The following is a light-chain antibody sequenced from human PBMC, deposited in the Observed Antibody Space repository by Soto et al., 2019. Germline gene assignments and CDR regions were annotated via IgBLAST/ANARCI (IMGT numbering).Light chain of an antibody. CDR3: QQYNNWPIT. CDR1: QSVSNIY. Sequence: EIVLTPSPGTLSLSPCERATLSCSASQSVSNIYLAWYQQKPGQAPRLLIYGASNRATGIPDRFSGSGSGADFTLTISRLEPEDFAVYYCQQYNNWPITFGQGTRLEIK. V-gene: IGKV3-20*01. CDR2: GAS. J-gene: IGKJ5*01.